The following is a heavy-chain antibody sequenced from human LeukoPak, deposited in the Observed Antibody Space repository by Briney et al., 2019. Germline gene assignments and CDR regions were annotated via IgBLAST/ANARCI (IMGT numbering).Heavy chain of an antibody. CDR1: GGTFSSYA. Sequence: SVKVSCKASGGTFSSYAISWVRQAPGQGLERMGGIIPIFGTANYAQKFQGRVTITADESTSTAYMELSSLRSEDTAVYYCARSSSGYYTGYYYYGMDVWGQGTTVTVSS. J-gene: IGHJ6*02. CDR3: ARSSSGYYTGYYYYGMDV. V-gene: IGHV1-69*13. D-gene: IGHD3-3*01. CDR2: IIPIFGTA.